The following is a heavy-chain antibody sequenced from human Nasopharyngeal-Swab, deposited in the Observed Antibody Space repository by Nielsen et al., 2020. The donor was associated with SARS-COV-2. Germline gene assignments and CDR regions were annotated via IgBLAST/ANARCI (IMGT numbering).Heavy chain of an antibody. CDR3: ARVQGSTVTGGGYDAFDI. CDR2: INHSGST. Sequence: SETLSLTCAVYGGSFSGYYWSWIRQPPGKGLEWIGEINHSGSTNYNPSLKSRVTISVDTSKNQFSLKLSSVTAADTAVYYCARVQGSTVTGGGYDAFDIWGQGTMVTVSS. CDR1: GGSFSGYY. D-gene: IGHD4-17*01. V-gene: IGHV4-34*01. J-gene: IGHJ3*02.